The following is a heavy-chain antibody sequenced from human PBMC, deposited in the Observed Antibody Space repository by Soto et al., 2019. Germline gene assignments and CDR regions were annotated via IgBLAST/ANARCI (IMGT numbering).Heavy chain of an antibody. D-gene: IGHD2-21*02. CDR2: IYYSGST. J-gene: IGHJ3*02. CDR1: GGSISSYY. V-gene: IGHV4-59*01. CDR3: ARDQGGDSDDFDI. Sequence: SETLSLTCTVSGGSISSYYWSWIRQPPGKGLEWIGYIYYSGSTNYNPSLKSRVAISVDTSKNQFSLKLSSVTAADTAVYYCARDQGGDSDDFDIWGQGTMVTVS.